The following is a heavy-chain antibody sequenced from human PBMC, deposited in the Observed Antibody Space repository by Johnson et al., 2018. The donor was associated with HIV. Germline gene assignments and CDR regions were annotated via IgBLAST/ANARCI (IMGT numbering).Heavy chain of an antibody. CDR2: IYRDNST. CDR1: GFTVSNNY. V-gene: IGHV3-66*01. J-gene: IGHJ3*02. CDR3: ARSLIAADDAFDI. D-gene: IGHD6-13*01. Sequence: VQLVESGGGLVQPGGSLRLSCAASGFTVSNNYMNWVRQAPGKGLEWVSLIYRDNSTYSADSVKGRFTISRDNAKNSLYLQMKSLRAEDTALYYCARSLIAADDAFDIWGQGTMVTVSS.